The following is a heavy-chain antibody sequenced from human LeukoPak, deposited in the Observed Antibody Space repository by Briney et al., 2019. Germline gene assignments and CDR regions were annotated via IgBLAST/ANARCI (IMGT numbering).Heavy chain of an antibody. D-gene: IGHD3-10*01. CDR2: INWNGGST. Sequence: PGGSLRLSCAASGFTFDDYGMSWVRQAPGKGLEWVSDINWNGGSTGYADSVKGRFTISRDNAKNSLYLQMNSLRAEDTALYHCPRSLYGSGSYCSDYWGQGTLVTVSS. CDR1: GFTFDDYG. CDR3: PRSLYGSGSYCSDY. V-gene: IGHV3-20*01. J-gene: IGHJ4*02.